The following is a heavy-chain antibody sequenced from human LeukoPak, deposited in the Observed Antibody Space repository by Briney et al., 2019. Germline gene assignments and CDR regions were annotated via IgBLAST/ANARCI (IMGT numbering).Heavy chain of an antibody. CDR1: GGSISSYY. Sequence: SETLSLTCTVSGGSISSYYWSWIRQPPGKGLEWIGYIYYSGSTNYNPSLKSRVTISVDTSKNQFSLKLSSVTAADTAVYYCARVSVGPGSTIFGVVSLFDYWGQGTLVTVSS. CDR3: ARVSVGPGSTIFGVVSLFDY. J-gene: IGHJ4*02. CDR2: IYYSGST. V-gene: IGHV4-59*08. D-gene: IGHD3-3*01.